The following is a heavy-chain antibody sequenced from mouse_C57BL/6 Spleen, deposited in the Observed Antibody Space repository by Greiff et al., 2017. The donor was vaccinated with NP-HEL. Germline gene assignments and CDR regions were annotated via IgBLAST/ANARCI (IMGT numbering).Heavy chain of an antibody. CDR1: GFTFSDFY. CDR2: SSNKANDYTT. D-gene: IGHD1-2*01. V-gene: IGHV7-1*01. CDR3: ARDHYYGYAMDY. Sequence: DVKLVESGGGLVQPGRSLRLSCATSGFTFSDFYMEWVRQAPGKGLEWIAASSNKANDYTTEYSVSVKGRFIVSSDTSQSILYLQMNTLRAEDTDMYYCARDHYYGYAMDYWGQGTSVTVSS. J-gene: IGHJ4*01.